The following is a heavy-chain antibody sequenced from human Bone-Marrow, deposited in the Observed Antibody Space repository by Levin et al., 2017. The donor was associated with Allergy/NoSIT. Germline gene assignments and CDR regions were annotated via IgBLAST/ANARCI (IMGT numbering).Heavy chain of an antibody. D-gene: IGHD6-13*01. Sequence: SETLSLTCTVSGGSISTYYWSWIRQPPGKGLEWIGYFSYSGSTNYNPSLKSRVTIVVDTSKNQFSLKLSSVTAADTAVYYCARSIGAAAAGDYWGPGTLVTVSS. CDR2: FSYSGST. J-gene: IGHJ4*02. V-gene: IGHV4-59*01. CDR3: ARSIGAAAAGDY. CDR1: GGSISTYY.